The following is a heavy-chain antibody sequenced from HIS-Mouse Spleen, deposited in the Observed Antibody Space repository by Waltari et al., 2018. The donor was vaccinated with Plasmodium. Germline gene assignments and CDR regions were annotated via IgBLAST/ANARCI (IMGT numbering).Heavy chain of an antibody. Sequence: QVQLVESGGGVVQPGRSLRLPCAASGFTFRSYALLWVRQAPGKGLEWVAVISYDGSNKYYADSVKGRFTISRDNSKNTLYLQMNSLRAEDTAVYYCARLYYDFWSGYYPYGMDVWGQGTTVTVSS. CDR3: ARLYYDFWSGYYPYGMDV. CDR2: ISYDGSNK. CDR1: GFTFRSYA. D-gene: IGHD3-3*01. J-gene: IGHJ6*02. V-gene: IGHV3-30*04.